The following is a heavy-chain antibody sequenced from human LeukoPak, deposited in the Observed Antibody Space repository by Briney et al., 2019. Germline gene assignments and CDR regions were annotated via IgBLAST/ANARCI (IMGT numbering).Heavy chain of an antibody. CDR1: GVSISNYY. D-gene: IGHD3-10*01. CDR3: ARPVTDYYGSGSYRSWFDP. J-gene: IGHJ5*02. V-gene: IGHV4-59*08. Sequence: PSDTLSLTCTVSGVSISNYYWTWIRQPPGKGLEWIGYIFYSGSTNYNPSLKSRVTISVDTSKNQFSLKLSSVTAADTAVYYCARPVTDYYGSGSYRSWFDPWGQGTLVTVSS. CDR2: IFYSGST.